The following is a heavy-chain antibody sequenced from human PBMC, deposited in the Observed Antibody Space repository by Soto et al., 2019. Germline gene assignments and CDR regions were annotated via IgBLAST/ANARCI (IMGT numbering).Heavy chain of an antibody. CDR2: INPNSGGT. CDR3: ATGAGFGKWGHTSPFSYGMDV. J-gene: IGHJ6*02. CDR1: GYTFTGYY. V-gene: IGHV1-2*02. Sequence: ASVKVSCKASGYTFTGYYMHWVRQAPGQGLEWMGWINPNSGGTNYAQKFKGRVAMTEDTSTDTAYMELSSLRSEDTAMYYCATGAGFGKWGHTSPFSYGMDVWGQGTAVTVSS. D-gene: IGHD3-10*01.